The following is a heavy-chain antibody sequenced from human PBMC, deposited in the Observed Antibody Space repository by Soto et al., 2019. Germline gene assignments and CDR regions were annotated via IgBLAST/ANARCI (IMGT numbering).Heavy chain of an antibody. V-gene: IGHV3-74*01. D-gene: IGHD3-10*01. Sequence: EVQLVESGGGLVQPGGSLRLSYAASGFTFSSYWMHWVRQAPGKGLVWVSRIKTDGSSTNYADSVKGRFTISRDNAKNTVYLQMNSLRAEDTAVFYCARGVRGHYGFDVWGQGTVVTVSS. CDR3: ARGVRGHYGFDV. CDR2: IKTDGSST. CDR1: GFTFSSYW. J-gene: IGHJ3*01.